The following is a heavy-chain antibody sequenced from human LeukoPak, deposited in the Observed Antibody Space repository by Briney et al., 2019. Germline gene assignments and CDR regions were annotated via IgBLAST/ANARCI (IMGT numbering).Heavy chain of an antibody. CDR1: GYTFTSYG. D-gene: IGHD6-13*01. CDR3: ARAAAGTFSSLDWYFDL. V-gene: IGHV1-18*01. CDR2: ISAYNGNT. Sequence: ASVKVSFKASGYTFTSYGISWVRQAPGQGLEWMGWISAYNGNTNYAQKLQGRVTMTTDTSTSTAYMELRSLRSDDTAVYYCARAAAGTFSSLDWYFDLWGRGTLVTVSS. J-gene: IGHJ2*01.